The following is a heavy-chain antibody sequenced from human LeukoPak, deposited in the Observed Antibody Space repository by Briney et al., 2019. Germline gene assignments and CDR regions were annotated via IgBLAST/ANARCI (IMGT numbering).Heavy chain of an antibody. Sequence: ASVKVSCKASGYTFTGYYMHWVRQAPGQGLEWMGWINPNSGGTNYAQKFQGRVTMTRDTSISTAYMELSRLRSDDTAVYYCARVGYCSSTSCYNFDYSGQGTLVTVSS. CDR2: INPNSGGT. CDR1: GYTFTGYY. D-gene: IGHD2-2*01. J-gene: IGHJ4*02. CDR3: ARVGYCSSTSCYNFDY. V-gene: IGHV1-2*02.